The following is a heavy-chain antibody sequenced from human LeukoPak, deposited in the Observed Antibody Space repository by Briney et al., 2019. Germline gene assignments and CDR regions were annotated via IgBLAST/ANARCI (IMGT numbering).Heavy chain of an antibody. V-gene: IGHV3-30-3*01. D-gene: IGHD6-6*01. Sequence: GGSLRLSCAASGFTFSSYAMHWVRQAPGKGLEWVAVISYDGSNKYYADSVKGRFTISRDNSKNTLYLQMNSLRAEDTAVYYCARMGPAYSSSSAFDYWGQGTLVTVSS. CDR2: ISYDGSNK. J-gene: IGHJ4*02. CDR1: GFTFSSYA. CDR3: ARMGPAYSSSSAFDY.